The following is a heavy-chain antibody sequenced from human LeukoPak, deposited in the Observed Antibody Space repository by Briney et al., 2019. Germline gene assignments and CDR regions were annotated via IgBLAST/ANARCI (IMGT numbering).Heavy chain of an antibody. J-gene: IGHJ4*02. V-gene: IGHV4-59*01. CDR1: GDSISSYY. CDR3: ARETDILGSTAFDY. Sequence: SETLSLTCTVSGDSISSYYWSWIRQPPGKGLEWIGYLYYSGSTNYNPSLQSRVTISVDRSKNQFSLKLTSVTPADTAVYYCARETDILGSTAFDYWGQGTLVTVSS. CDR2: LYYSGST. D-gene: IGHD1-26*01.